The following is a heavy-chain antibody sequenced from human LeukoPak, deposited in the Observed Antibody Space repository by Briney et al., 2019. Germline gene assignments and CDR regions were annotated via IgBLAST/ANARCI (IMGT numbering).Heavy chain of an antibody. Sequence: ASVKVSCKASGYTFTSYDINWVRQATGQGLEWMGWMNPNSGNTGYAQKFQGRVTMTRNTSISTAYMELSSLRSEDTAVCYCARGRIAAAGRYFQHWGQGTLVTVSS. J-gene: IGHJ1*01. CDR2: MNPNSGNT. D-gene: IGHD6-13*01. CDR3: ARGRIAAAGRYFQH. CDR1: GYTFTSYD. V-gene: IGHV1-8*01.